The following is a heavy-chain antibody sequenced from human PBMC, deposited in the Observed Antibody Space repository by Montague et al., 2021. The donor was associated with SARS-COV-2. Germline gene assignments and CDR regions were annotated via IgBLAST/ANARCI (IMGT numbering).Heavy chain of an antibody. Sequence: SLRLSCAVSGFTFSEYWMHWVRQAPGKGLEWVSRTNSDGRSTTYAASVQGRFTISRDNAKNMLYLQINSLRGEDTAVYYCVREVGLVVARTLGRLDPWGQGTLVTVSS. CDR2: TNSDGRST. V-gene: IGHV3-74*01. J-gene: IGHJ5*02. CDR1: GFTFSEYW. D-gene: IGHD6-19*01. CDR3: VREVGLVVARTLGRLDP.